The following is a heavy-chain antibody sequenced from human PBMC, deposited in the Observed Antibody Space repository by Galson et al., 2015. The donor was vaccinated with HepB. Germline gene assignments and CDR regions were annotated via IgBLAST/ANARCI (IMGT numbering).Heavy chain of an antibody. V-gene: IGHV3-30*18. D-gene: IGHD4-23*01. J-gene: IGHJ6*02. Sequence: SLRLSCEASGLTFSSFAMDWVRRSPGKGLEWVVIISSDGSIEYYADSVQGRFTISRDNSKNTLYSQVKSLRPEDTAVYYCMKDERTYTVVTSWDYYYGMDVWGQGTTVTVSS. CDR3: MKDERTYTVVTSWDYYYGMDV. CDR2: ISSDGSIE. CDR1: GLTFSSFA.